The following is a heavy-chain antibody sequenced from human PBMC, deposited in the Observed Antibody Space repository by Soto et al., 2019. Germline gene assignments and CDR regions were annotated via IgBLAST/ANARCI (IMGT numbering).Heavy chain of an antibody. D-gene: IGHD4-17*01. Sequence: PSETLSLTCTVSGGSVSSGSYYWSWIRQPPGKGLEWIGYIYYSGSTNYNPSLKSRVTISVDTSKNQFSLKLSSVTAADTAVYYCARVPTTVTTSDNWFDPWGQGTLVTVSS. CDR1: GGSVSSGSYY. V-gene: IGHV4-61*01. CDR2: IYYSGST. J-gene: IGHJ5*02. CDR3: ARVPTTVTTSDNWFDP.